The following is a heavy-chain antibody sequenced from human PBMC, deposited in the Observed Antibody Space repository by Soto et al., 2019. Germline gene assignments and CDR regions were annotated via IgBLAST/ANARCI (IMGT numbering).Heavy chain of an antibody. D-gene: IGHD3-10*01. V-gene: IGHV4-59*08. CDR2: IYYSGST. CDR3: ASTHRQPLFNNKYGSDDAFDI. J-gene: IGHJ3*02. Sequence: SETLSLTCTVSGGSISSYYWSWIRQPPGKGLEWIGYIYYSGSTNYNPSLKSRVTISVDTSKNQFSLKLSSVTAADTAVYYCASTHRQPLFNNKYGSDDAFDIWGQGTMVTVSS. CDR1: GGSISSYY.